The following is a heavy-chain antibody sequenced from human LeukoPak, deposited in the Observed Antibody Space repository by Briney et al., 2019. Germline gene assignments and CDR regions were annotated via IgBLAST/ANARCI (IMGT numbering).Heavy chain of an antibody. Sequence: GGSLRLACSASGFTFSSYAMHWVRQAPGKGLEYVSGTSSNGGTTYYADSVKGRFTISRDNSKNTLYVQMNSLRVEDTAVYYCVKGIKGWFGESYDYWGQGTLVTVSS. CDR2: TSSNGGTT. D-gene: IGHD3-10*01. V-gene: IGHV3-64*05. J-gene: IGHJ4*02. CDR1: GFTFSSYA. CDR3: VKGIKGWFGESYDY.